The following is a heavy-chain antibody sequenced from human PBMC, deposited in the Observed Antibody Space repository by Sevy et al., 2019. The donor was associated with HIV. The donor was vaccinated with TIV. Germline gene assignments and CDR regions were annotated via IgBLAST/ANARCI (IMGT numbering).Heavy chain of an antibody. D-gene: IGHD2-8*01. CDR3: AHRREDTVVMVYGDFDY. J-gene: IGHJ4*02. Sequence: SGPTLVNPTQTLTLTCTLSGFSLATSGVGVGWIRQPPGKALEWLALIYWDDDKRYSPSLKSRLTITKDSSKNQVVLTMTNMDPVDTATYYCAHRREDTVVMVYGDFDYWGQGALVTVSS. V-gene: IGHV2-5*02. CDR1: GFSLATSGVG. CDR2: IYWDDDK.